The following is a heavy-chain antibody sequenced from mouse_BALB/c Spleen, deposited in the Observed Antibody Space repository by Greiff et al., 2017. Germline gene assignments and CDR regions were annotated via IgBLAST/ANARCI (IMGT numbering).Heavy chain of an antibody. CDR2: ISSGSSTI. V-gene: IGHV5-17*02. CDR1: GFTFSSFG. CDR3: ARTPNYGKIYFDY. Sequence: EVQGVESGGGLVQPGGSRKLSCAASGFTFSSFGMHWVRQAPEKGLEWVAYISSGSSTIYYADTVKGRFTISRDNPKNTLFLQMTSLRSEDTAMYYCARTPNYGKIYFDYWGQGTTLTVSS. D-gene: IGHD2-1*01. J-gene: IGHJ2*01.